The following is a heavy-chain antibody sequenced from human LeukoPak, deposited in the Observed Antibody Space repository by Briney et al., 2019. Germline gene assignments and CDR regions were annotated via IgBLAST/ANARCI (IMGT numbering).Heavy chain of an antibody. CDR3: AREKFPDAFDI. CDR1: GGSISSYY. D-gene: IGHD2-21*01. Sequence: RASETLSLTCTVSGGSISSYYWSWLRQPPGKGLEWMGYIYYSGSTNYNPSLNSRVTISVDTSKNQFSLKLCAVAAADTAVYDRAREKFPDAFDIWGQGTMVTVSS. J-gene: IGHJ3*02. V-gene: IGHV4-59*01. CDR2: IYYSGST.